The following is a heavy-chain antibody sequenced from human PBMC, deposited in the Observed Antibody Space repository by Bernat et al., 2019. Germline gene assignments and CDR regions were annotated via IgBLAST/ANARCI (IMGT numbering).Heavy chain of an antibody. D-gene: IGHD5-24*01. CDR3: ARVRAGYTIADY. V-gene: IGHV3-43*01. CDR1: GCIFGGYT. Sequence: EVQLVQSGGVVIQPGGSLRLSCAASGCIFGGYTMSWVRQAPGQGLECVSLITCVVGTAYYADSVQGRFTVTRDNCRSTLYLQMSSLRTEDTAVYYCARVRAGYTIADYWGQGTLVTVSS. J-gene: IGHJ4*02. CDR2: ITCVVGTA.